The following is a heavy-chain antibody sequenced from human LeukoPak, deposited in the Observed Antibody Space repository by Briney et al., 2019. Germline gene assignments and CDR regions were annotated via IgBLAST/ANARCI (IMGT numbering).Heavy chain of an antibody. D-gene: IGHD4-17*01. Sequence: ASVKVSCKASGYTFADYYIHWVRQAPGQGLEWMGWIYPKSGGTNSAQKFQGRVTMTRDTSISTAYMELSRLKFDDTAVYYCAREIHDYGEYYFDYWGQGTLVTVSS. V-gene: IGHV1-2*02. CDR3: AREIHDYGEYYFDY. J-gene: IGHJ4*02. CDR2: IYPKSGGT. CDR1: GYTFADYY.